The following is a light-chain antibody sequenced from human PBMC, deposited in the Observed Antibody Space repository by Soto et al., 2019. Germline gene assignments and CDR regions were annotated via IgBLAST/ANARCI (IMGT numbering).Light chain of an antibody. J-gene: IGKJ3*01. CDR1: QSVLYSSNNKSY. CDR2: WAS. CDR3: QQYYSTPLIT. V-gene: IGKV4-1*01. Sequence: DIVMTQSPDSLAVSLGERATINCKSSQSVLYSSNNKSYLAWYQQKPGQPPKLLIYWASTRESGVPDRFSGSGSGTDFTLTISSLQAEDVAVYYCQQYYSTPLITFGPGTKVDIK.